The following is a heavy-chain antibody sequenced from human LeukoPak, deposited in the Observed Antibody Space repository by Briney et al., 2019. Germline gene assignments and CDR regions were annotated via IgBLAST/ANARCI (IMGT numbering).Heavy chain of an antibody. CDR1: GRSITSSSYY. V-gene: IGHV4-39*01. D-gene: IGHD2-2*01. J-gene: IGHJ4*02. CDR2: IYYSGST. CDR3: ASPSTTSHYFDY. Sequence: SETLSLTCTVAGRSITSSSYYWGRIRQPPGKGLEWIGSIYYSGSTYYNPPLKSRVTISVDTSKNQFSLKLSSVTAADTAVYYCASPSTTSHYFDYWGQGTLVTVSS.